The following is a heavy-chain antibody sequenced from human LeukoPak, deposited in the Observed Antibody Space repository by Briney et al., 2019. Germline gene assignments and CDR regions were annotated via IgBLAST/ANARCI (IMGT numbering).Heavy chain of an antibody. CDR2: ISGSGGST. Sequence: GGSLRLSCAASGFNVFTNYMSWVRQAPGKGLEWVSAISGSGGSTYYADSVKGRFTISRDNSKNTLYLQMNSLRAEDKAVYYCAKNGALYGSGSYYFDYWGQGTLVTVSS. D-gene: IGHD3-10*01. V-gene: IGHV3-23*01. CDR3: AKNGALYGSGSYYFDY. J-gene: IGHJ4*02. CDR1: GFNVFTNY.